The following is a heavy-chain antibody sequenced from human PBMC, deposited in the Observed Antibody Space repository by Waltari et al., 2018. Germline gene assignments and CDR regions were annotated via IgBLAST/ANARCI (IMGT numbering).Heavy chain of an antibody. V-gene: IGHV3-21*01. CDR1: GFPFSSYS. J-gene: IGHJ4*02. CDR3: ARGVVVVPAIIFFDY. CDR2: ISSSSSYI. Sequence: EVQLVESGGGLVKPGGSLSLSCAASGFPFSSYSMNWVPQPPGKGLEWVSSISSSSSYIYYADSVKGRFTISRDNAKNSLYLQMNSLRAEDTAVYYCARGVVVVPAIIFFDYWGQGTLVTVSS. D-gene: IGHD2-2*01.